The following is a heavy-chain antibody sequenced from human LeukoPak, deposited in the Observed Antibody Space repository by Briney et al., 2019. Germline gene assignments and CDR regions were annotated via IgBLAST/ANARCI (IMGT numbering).Heavy chain of an antibody. CDR2: IKWNGGST. Sequence: GGSLRLSCAASGFTFSTYGMHWVRQVPGKGLEWVSGIKWNGGSTGYADSVKGRFTISRDNAKNSLYVQMNSLRAEDTAFYYCARDYSSGWYGSVHWGQGTLVTVSS. V-gene: IGHV3-20*04. CDR3: ARDYSSGWYGSVH. D-gene: IGHD6-19*01. CDR1: GFTFSTYG. J-gene: IGHJ4*02.